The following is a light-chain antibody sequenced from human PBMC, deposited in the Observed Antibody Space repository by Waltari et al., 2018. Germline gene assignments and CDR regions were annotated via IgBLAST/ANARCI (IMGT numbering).Light chain of an antibody. CDR3: MQALQTPFT. V-gene: IGKV2-28*01. Sequence: DIVRTQSALSLTVTPGEPASISCRSSQSLLHSNGYNYLDWYLQKPGQSPQLLIYLGSNRASGVPDRFSGSGSGTDFTLKISRVEAEDVGVYYCMQALQTPFTFGPGTKVDIK. J-gene: IGKJ3*01. CDR2: LGS. CDR1: QSLLHSNGYNY.